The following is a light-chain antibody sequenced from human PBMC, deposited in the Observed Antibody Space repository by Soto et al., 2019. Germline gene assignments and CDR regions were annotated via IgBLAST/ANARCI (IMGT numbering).Light chain of an antibody. V-gene: IGLV3-21*02. CDR3: QLWNIGSDHPGV. J-gene: IGLJ3*02. Sequence: SYELTQPPSVSVAPGQTASITCGGTNIGTKSVHWYQQRPGQAPVLVVYDNSVRPSGIPERFSGSNSGNTATLTISRVEAGDEADYYCQLWNIGSDHPGVFGGGTKLTVL. CDR1: NIGTKS. CDR2: DNS.